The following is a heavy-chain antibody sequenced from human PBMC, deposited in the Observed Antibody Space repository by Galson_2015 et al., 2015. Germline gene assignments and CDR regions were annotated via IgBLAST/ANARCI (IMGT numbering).Heavy chain of an antibody. J-gene: IGHJ6*02. V-gene: IGHV4-59*01. CDR1: GDSISTNF. Sequence: SETLSLTCIVSGDSISTNFWTWIRQAPGKGLEFIGYINYSGYTDYNPSLKSRITISVDTSRNQFTLNLRSVTAADTAVYFCARVSSDGSRSSFCGVDIWGQGTTVTVSS. CDR3: ARVSSDGSRSSFCGVDI. CDR2: INYSGYT. D-gene: IGHD3-10*01.